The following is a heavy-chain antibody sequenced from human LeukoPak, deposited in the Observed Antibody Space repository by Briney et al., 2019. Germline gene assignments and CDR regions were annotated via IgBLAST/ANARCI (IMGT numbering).Heavy chain of an antibody. CDR3: ASVGGYDYVWGSYRDY. CDR2: INSDGSGT. Sequence: GGSLRLSCAASGFTFSSYWMHWVRQAPGKGLVWVSRINSDGSGTTYADSVKGRFTISRDNARNTLYLQMNSLRAEDTAVYYCASVGGYDYVWGSYRDYWGQGTLVTVSS. D-gene: IGHD3-16*02. CDR1: GFTFSSYW. J-gene: IGHJ4*02. V-gene: IGHV3-74*01.